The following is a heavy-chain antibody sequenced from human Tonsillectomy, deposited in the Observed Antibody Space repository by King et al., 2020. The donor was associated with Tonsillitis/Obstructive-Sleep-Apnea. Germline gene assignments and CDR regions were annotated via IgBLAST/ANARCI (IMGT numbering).Heavy chain of an antibody. CDR1: GFTFGDYA. Sequence: VQLVESGGGLVQPGRSLRLSCTASGFTFGDYAMSWVRQAPGKGLEWVGFIRSKAYGGTTEHAASVKGRFTISRDDSKSIAYLQMNSLKTEDTAVYYCTRDPIVVRGYYYYMDVWGKGTTVTVSS. CDR2: IRSKAYGGTT. J-gene: IGHJ6*03. V-gene: IGHV3-49*04. D-gene: IGHD2-2*01. CDR3: TRDPIVVRGYYYYMDV.